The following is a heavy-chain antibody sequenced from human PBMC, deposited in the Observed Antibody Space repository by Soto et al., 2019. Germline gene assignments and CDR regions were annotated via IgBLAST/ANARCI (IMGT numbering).Heavy chain of an antibody. CDR3: VRGGSNYAS. D-gene: IGHD4-4*01. CDR1: GFTFSYSW. CDR2: IKPDESEK. J-gene: IGHJ5*02. Sequence: EVQLVESGGGLVQPGGSLRLSCTASGFTFSYSWMTWVRQASGKGLEWVARIKPDESEKKYAGSVKGRFSISRDNAKNSMYLQMDSLRGEDTAVYYCVRGGSNYASWGQGTLVTVSS. V-gene: IGHV3-7*01.